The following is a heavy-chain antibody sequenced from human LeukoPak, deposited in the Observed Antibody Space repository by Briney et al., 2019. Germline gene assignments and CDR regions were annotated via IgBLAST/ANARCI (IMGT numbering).Heavy chain of an antibody. Sequence: PSETLSLTCTVSGGSISSYYWSWIRQSPGKGLEWIAYIHYTGSTNNNPSLKGRLAISVDTSKNQFSLTLSSVTAADTAVYYCARDIYGSGYGFFDYWGQGVLVTVSS. CDR1: GGSISSYY. V-gene: IGHV4-59*13. D-gene: IGHD3-10*01. CDR3: ARDIYGSGYGFFDY. J-gene: IGHJ4*02. CDR2: IHYTGST.